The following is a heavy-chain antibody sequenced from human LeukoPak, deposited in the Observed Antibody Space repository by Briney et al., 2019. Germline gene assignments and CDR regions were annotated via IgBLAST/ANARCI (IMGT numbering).Heavy chain of an antibody. CDR2: FDPEDGET. V-gene: IGHV1-24*01. Sequence: ASVKVSCKVSGYTLTELSMHWVRQAPGKGLEWMGGFDPEDGETIYAQKFQGRVTMTEDTSTDTAYMELSSLRSEDTAVYYCARGGNYYGSGSYPVDYYYMDVWGKGTTVTVSS. CDR3: ARGGNYYGSGSYPVDYYYMDV. J-gene: IGHJ6*03. D-gene: IGHD3-10*01. CDR1: GYTLTELS.